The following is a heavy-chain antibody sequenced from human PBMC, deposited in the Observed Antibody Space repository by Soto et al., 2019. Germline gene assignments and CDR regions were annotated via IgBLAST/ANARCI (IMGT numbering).Heavy chain of an antibody. Sequence: SGPTLVNPTQTLTLTCTFSGFSLSTSGMCVSWIRQPPGKALEWLARIDWDDDKYYSTSLKTRLTISKDTSKNQVVLTMTNMDPVDTATYYCARRINMGPGVRFFDYWGQGTRVTVSS. CDR2: IDWDDDK. J-gene: IGHJ4*02. CDR1: GFSLSTSGMC. V-gene: IGHV2-70*11. CDR3: ARRINMGPGVRFFDY. D-gene: IGHD3-10*01.